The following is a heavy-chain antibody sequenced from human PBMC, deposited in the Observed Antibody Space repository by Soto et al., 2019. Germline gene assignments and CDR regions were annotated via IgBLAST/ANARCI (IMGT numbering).Heavy chain of an antibody. D-gene: IGHD3-10*01. J-gene: IGHJ4*02. Sequence: QVQLQQWGAGLLKPSETLSLTCAVYGGSFSGYYWSWIRQPPGKGLEWIGEINHSGSTNYNPSLKRRVTISVEPSKYQFSLKLSSATAADTAVYYCARGNGVLLWFGELSQFDYWGQGTLVTVSS. CDR3: ARGNGVLLWFGELSQFDY. CDR1: GGSFSGYY. V-gene: IGHV4-34*01. CDR2: INHSGST.